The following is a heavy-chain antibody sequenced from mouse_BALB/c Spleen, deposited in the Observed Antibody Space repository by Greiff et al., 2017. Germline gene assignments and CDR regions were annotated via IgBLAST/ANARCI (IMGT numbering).Heavy chain of an antibody. Sequence: EVKLVESGGGLVQPGGSRKLSCAASGFTFSSFGMHWVRQAPEKGLEWVAYISSGSSTIYYADTVKGRFTISRDNPKNTLFLQMTSLRSEDTAMYYCARRSYYYGSREDYFDYWGQGTTLTVSS. CDR2: ISSGSSTI. CDR3: ARRSYYYGSREDYFDY. V-gene: IGHV5-17*02. J-gene: IGHJ2*01. D-gene: IGHD1-1*01. CDR1: GFTFSSFG.